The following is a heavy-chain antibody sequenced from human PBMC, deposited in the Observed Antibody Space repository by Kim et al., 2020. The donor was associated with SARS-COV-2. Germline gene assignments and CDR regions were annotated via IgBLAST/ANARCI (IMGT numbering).Heavy chain of an antibody. CDR3: ARGAPYYFDY. V-gene: IGHV3-48*02. CDR2: TV. Sequence: TVYSAGSVNGRFNIDRENAKNSLYLQMNSLRDEDTAVDYCARGAPYYFDYWGQGTLVTVSS. J-gene: IGHJ4*02.